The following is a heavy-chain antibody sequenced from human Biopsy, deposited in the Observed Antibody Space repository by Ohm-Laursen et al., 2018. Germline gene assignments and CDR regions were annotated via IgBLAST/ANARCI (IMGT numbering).Heavy chain of an antibody. Sequence: SETLSLTCTVSRASISNGGYFWSWVRQRPGKGLEWIGHIYNSGNTYYHPSLQSRVTISIDTSKTQFSLRLASVTAADTAVYYCAREGEGVDYYATGGFSFEYWGQGILVTVSS. J-gene: IGHJ4*02. CDR1: RASISNGGYF. CDR2: IYNSGNT. CDR3: AREGEGVDYYATGGFSFEY. D-gene: IGHD2-8*02. V-gene: IGHV4-31*03.